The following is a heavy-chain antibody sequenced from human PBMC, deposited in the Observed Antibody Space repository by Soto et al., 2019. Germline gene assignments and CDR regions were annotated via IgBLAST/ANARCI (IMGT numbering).Heavy chain of an antibody. CDR3: AREGIAAAGLNLDY. D-gene: IGHD6-13*01. Sequence: VQLVESGGGLVQPGGSLRLSCAASGFTFSSYWMSWVRQAPGKGLEWVANIKQDGSEKYYVDSVKGRFTISRDNAKNSLYLQMNSLRAEDTAVYYCAREGIAAAGLNLDYWGQGTLVTVSS. V-gene: IGHV3-7*01. CDR2: IKQDGSEK. CDR1: GFTFSSYW. J-gene: IGHJ4*02.